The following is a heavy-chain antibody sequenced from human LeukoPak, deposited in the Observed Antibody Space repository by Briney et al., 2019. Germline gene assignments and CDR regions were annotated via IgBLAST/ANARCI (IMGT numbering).Heavy chain of an antibody. Sequence: GGSLRLSCAASGFTVSSNYMSWVRQAPGKGLEWVSVIYSGGSTYYADSVKGRFTISRDNSKNTLYLQMNSLRAEDTAVYYCARERKRVLLHHYYYMDVWGKGTTVTVSS. CDR1: GFTVSSNY. D-gene: IGHD3-22*01. CDR3: ARERKRVLLHHYYYMDV. CDR2: IYSGGST. J-gene: IGHJ6*03. V-gene: IGHV3-66*02.